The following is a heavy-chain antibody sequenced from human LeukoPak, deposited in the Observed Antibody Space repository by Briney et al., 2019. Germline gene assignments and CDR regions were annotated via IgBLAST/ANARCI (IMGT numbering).Heavy chain of an antibody. CDR3: AKDQGGGHCSFDY. CDR1: GFTFNNYA. CDR2: NGGSGGSK. V-gene: IGHV3-23*01. Sequence: GGSLRLSCVASGFTFNNYAMSWVRQAPGKGLEWVSANGGSGGSKYYADSVKGRFTVSRDNSKNTLYLQMNSLRAEDTAIYYCAKDQGGGHCSFDYWGQGTLVTVSS. D-gene: IGHD2-21*02. J-gene: IGHJ4*02.